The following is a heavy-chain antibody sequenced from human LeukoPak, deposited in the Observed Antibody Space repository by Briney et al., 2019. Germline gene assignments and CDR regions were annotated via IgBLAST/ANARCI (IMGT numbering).Heavy chain of an antibody. V-gene: IGHV4-59*01. D-gene: IGHD3-10*01. J-gene: IGHJ5*02. Sequence: PSETLSLTCTVSGGSITNYYWSWIRQPPGKGLEWIGYIYYSGSTNYNPSLKSRVTISVDTSKNQFSLKLSSVTAADTAVYYCARDRRTITSKTFDPWGQGTLVTVSS. CDR2: IYYSGST. CDR1: GGSITNYY. CDR3: ARDRRTITSKTFDP.